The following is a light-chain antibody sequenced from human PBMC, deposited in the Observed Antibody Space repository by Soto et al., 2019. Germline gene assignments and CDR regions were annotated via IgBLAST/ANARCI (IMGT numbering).Light chain of an antibody. Sequence: DIQMTQSPSTLSASVGDRVTITCRASQRIGVWLAWYQQKPGKATKLLIYKTSTLDSGVPLRFSGSGSGTEFTLTISSLQPADFATYYCQQYINYFRTFGQGTQVE. CDR1: QRIGVW. CDR2: KTS. J-gene: IGKJ1*01. CDR3: QQYINYFRT. V-gene: IGKV1-5*03.